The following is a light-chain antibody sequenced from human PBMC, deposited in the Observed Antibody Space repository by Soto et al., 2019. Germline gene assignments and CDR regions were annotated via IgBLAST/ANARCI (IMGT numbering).Light chain of an antibody. CDR2: GAS. Sequence: EIVLTQSPGTLSLSPGERATLSCRASQSVSSSYLAWYQQNPGQAPRLLIYGASSRATGIPDRFSGSGSGTDFTLTISRLEPEEFAVYYCQQYCSSPTFGPGTKVDIK. V-gene: IGKV3-20*01. J-gene: IGKJ3*01. CDR3: QQYCSSPT. CDR1: QSVSSSY.